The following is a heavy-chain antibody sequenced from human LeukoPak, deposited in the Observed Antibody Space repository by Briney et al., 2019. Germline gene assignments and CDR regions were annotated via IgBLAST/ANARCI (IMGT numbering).Heavy chain of an antibody. CDR2: LSHDGSSR. Sequence: GGSLRLSCAASGFTFSTSGMHWVRQAPGKGLEWAAVLSHDGSSRYYRDSVKGRFTISRDNSKNTLYLQMNSLRPEDTAVYFCAKTTFDYWGQGTLVTVSS. V-gene: IGHV3-30*18. CDR3: AKTTFDY. CDR1: GFTFSTSG. D-gene: IGHD1-14*01. J-gene: IGHJ4*02.